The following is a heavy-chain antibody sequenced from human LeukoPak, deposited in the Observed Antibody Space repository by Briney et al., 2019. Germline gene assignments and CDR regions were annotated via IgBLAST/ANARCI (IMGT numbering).Heavy chain of an antibody. J-gene: IGHJ6*03. Sequence: GGSLRLSCAASGFTFSSYWMSWVRQAPGKGLEWVANIKQDGSEKYYVDSVKGRFTISRDNAKNSLYLQMNSLRAEDTAVYYCARGRLLWFGESYYYYYMDVWGKGTTVTVSS. V-gene: IGHV3-7*01. D-gene: IGHD3-10*01. CDR1: GFTFSSYW. CDR3: ARGRLLWFGESYYYYYMDV. CDR2: IKQDGSEK.